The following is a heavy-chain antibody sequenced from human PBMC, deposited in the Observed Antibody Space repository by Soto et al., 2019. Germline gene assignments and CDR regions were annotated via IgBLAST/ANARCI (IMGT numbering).Heavy chain of an antibody. CDR1: GYTFTNSD. J-gene: IGHJ5*02. CDR2: ISAYNGDT. Sequence: QVQLVQPGAEVKKTGASVKVSCKASGYTFTNSDMNWVRQAPGQGLEWMGWISAYNGDTNYAQKLQGRVTMTTDTSTSTAYMELRSLRSDDTAVYYCARSGLPDPVVVVGHTPFDPWGQGTLVTVSS. CDR3: ARSGLPDPVVVVGHTPFDP. D-gene: IGHD2-15*01. V-gene: IGHV1-18*01.